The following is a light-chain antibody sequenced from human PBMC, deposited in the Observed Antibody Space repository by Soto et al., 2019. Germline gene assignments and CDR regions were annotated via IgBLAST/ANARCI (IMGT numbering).Light chain of an antibody. CDR2: DAS. V-gene: IGKV1-5*01. J-gene: IGKJ1*01. CDR1: QNIGTW. CDR3: QQCGDSWS. Sequence: DIRMTQSPSTLSASVGDRVTITCRASQNIGTWLAWYQQKPGKGPDLLIYDASTLESGVPSRFSGSGSGTEFTLTISSLQPGYFATYYCQQCGDSWSFGQGTKVEIE.